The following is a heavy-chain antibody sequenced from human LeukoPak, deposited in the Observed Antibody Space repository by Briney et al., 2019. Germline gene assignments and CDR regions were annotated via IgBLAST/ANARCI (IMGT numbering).Heavy chain of an antibody. CDR2: IYSDGSTT. Sequence: GGSLRLSCAASGFTLSRYWMHWVRQAPGKGLEWISLIYSDGSTTFYADSVKGRFTISRDSSKNTFYLQMNRLRPEDTAVYYCASDGYNYFEFWGQGTLVIVSS. CDR3: ASDGYNYFEF. V-gene: IGHV3-NL1*01. CDR1: GFTLSRYW. J-gene: IGHJ4*02. D-gene: IGHD5-24*01.